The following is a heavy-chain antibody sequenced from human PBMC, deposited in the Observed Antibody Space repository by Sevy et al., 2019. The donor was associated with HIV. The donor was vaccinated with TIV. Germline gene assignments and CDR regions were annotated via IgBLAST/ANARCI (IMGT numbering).Heavy chain of an antibody. CDR2: IYPSDSDT. Sequence: GESLKISCKGSGYSITSYLIGWVRQMPGKGLEWMGIIYPSDSDTRYSPSFQGQVTISADKSISTAYLQWSSLKASDTAMYYCASYHYDRSGYYFDYWGQGTLVTVSS. CDR3: ASYHYDRSGYYFDY. CDR1: GYSITSYL. D-gene: IGHD3-22*01. J-gene: IGHJ4*02. V-gene: IGHV5-51*01.